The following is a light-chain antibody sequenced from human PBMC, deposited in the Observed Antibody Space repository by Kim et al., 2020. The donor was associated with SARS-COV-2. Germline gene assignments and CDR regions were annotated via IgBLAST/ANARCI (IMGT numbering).Light chain of an antibody. Sequence: PGQPGSITCSGCKLRDRSVTWCQQKPGQYPVVVIYQDNQRPSGIAERFSGSNSGNTATLTFSGTQAMDEADYYCQAWDSSTHNYVFGAGTKVTVL. CDR2: QDN. V-gene: IGLV3-1*01. J-gene: IGLJ1*01. CDR3: QAWDSSTHNYV. CDR1: KLRDRS.